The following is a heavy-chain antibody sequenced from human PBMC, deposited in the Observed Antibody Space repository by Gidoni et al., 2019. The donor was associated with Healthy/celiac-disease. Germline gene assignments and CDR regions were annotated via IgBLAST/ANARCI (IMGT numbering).Heavy chain of an antibody. D-gene: IGHD6-6*01. CDR2: IYHSGST. V-gene: IGHV4-4*02. CDR3: ASISLDIAARPGWKKFDY. Sequence: QVQLQESGPGLVKPSGTLSLTCAVSGGSISSSNWWSWVRQPPGKGLEWIGEIYHSGSTNYNPSLKSRVTISVDKSKNQFSLKLSSVTAADTAVFYCASISLDIAARPGWKKFDYWGQGTLVTVSS. J-gene: IGHJ4*02. CDR1: GGSISSSNW.